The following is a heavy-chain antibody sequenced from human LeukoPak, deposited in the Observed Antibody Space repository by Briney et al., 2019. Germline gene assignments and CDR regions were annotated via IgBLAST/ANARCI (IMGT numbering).Heavy chain of an antibody. J-gene: IGHJ4*02. D-gene: IGHD5-12*01. CDR2: ISSSGSTI. Sequence: PGGSLRLPCAASGFTFSSYEMNWVRQAPGKGLEWVSYISSSGSTIYYADSVKGRFTISRDNAKNSLYLQMNSLRAEDTAVYYCARGGGSGYSDYWGQGTLVTVSS. CDR1: GFTFSSYE. CDR3: ARGGGSGYSDY. V-gene: IGHV3-48*03.